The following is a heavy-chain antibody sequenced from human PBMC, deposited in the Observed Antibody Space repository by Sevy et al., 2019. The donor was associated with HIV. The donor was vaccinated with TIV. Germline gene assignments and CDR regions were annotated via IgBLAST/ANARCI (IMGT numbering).Heavy chain of an antibody. CDR1: GDSVSSNSAA. CDR3: ARARNLGATTGGDAFDI. Sequence: KQSQTLSLTFAISGDSVSSNSAAWNWIRQSPSRGLEWLGRTYYRSKWYNDYAVSVKSRITINPDTSKNQFSLQLNSVTPEDTAVYYCARARNLGATTGGDAFDIWGQGTMVTVSS. J-gene: IGHJ3*02. D-gene: IGHD1-26*01. V-gene: IGHV6-1*01. CDR2: TYYRSKWYN.